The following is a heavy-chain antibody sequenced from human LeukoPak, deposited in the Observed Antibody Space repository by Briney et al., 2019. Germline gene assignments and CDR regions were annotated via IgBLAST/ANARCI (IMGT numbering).Heavy chain of an antibody. CDR2: ICIRGDT. V-gene: IGHV3-13*01. CDR1: GFTFIDYD. J-gene: IGHJ4*02. D-gene: IGHD6-19*01. Sequence: GGSLRLSCAASGFTFIDYDMHWVGQVVGKGLEGVSAICIRGDTHYSGSVKGRFTISRENADTSFYLQINSLRPEDTAVYYCARGGIQVSGIHEFDYWGQGTLVTVSS. CDR3: ARGGIQVSGIHEFDY.